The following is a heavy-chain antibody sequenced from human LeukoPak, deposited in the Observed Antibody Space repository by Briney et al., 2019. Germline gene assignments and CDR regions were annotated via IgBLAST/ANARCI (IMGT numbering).Heavy chain of an antibody. J-gene: IGHJ4*02. CDR1: GGSISSYY. V-gene: IGHV4-59*08. Sequence: SETLSLSCTVSGGSISSYYWSWIRQPPGKGLEWIGYMYYSGSTKYNPSLKSRVTISVDTSKNQFSLRLSSVTAADTAVYYCARHLRGVIPHFDYWGQGNLVTVSS. D-gene: IGHD3-10*01. CDR2: MYYSGST. CDR3: ARHLRGVIPHFDY.